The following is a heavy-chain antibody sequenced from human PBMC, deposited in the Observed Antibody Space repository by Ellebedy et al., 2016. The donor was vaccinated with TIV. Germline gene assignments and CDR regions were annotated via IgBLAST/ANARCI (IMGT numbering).Heavy chain of an antibody. V-gene: IGHV1-8*01. CDR3: ARGFVTFDS. CDR2: LNPNSGHT. J-gene: IGHJ5*01. CDR1: GYTFTSYD. Sequence: AASVKVSCKTSGYTFTSYDIHWVRQATEQGLEWQGWLNPNSGHTGYAQKFQGRVTKTRNTSIRTAYMELSRLRSEDTAVYYGARGFVTFDSWGQGTLVTVSS. D-gene: IGHD2-21*01.